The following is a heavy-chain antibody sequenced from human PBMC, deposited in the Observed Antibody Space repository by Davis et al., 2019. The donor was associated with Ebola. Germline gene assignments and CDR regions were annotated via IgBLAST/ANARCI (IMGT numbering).Heavy chain of an antibody. D-gene: IGHD1-26*01. V-gene: IGHV1-18*04. CDR2: ISAYNGNT. CDR3: ATGWGELLGDY. J-gene: IGHJ4*02. Sequence: ASVKVSCKASGYTFTGHYIHWVRQAPGQGLEWMGWISAYNGNTNYAQKLQGRVTMTTDTSTSTAYMELRSLRSDDTAVYYCATGWGELLGDYWGQGTLVTVSS. CDR1: GYTFTGHY.